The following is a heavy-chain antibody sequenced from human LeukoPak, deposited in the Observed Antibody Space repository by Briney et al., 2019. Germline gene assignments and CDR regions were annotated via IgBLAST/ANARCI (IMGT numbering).Heavy chain of an antibody. CDR3: ARRGAAAGTFYWFDP. Sequence: SETLSLTCAVYGGSFSGYYWSWIRQPPGKGLDWIGEINHSGSTNYNPSLKSRVTISVDTSKNQFSLKLSSVTAADTAVYYCARRGAAAGTFYWFDPWGRGTLVTVSS. J-gene: IGHJ5*02. CDR2: INHSGST. CDR1: GGSFSGYY. V-gene: IGHV4-34*01. D-gene: IGHD6-13*01.